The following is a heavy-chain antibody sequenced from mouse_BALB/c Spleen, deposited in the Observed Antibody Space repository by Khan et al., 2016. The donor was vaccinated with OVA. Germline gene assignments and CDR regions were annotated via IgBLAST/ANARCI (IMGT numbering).Heavy chain of an antibody. CDR3: VREGLRGVGMDY. V-gene: IGHV1S56*01. CDR1: GYTFTAYD. Sequence: QVQLQQSGPELVKPGALVKISCKASGYTFTAYDINWVKQRPGQGLEWIGWIYPGDGSTEYNENFKGKATLTADTSSNTAYMQFSSLTSEKSAVYCCVREGLRGVGMDYWGQGTSVSVSS. D-gene: IGHD1-1*01. CDR2: IYPGDGST. J-gene: IGHJ4*01.